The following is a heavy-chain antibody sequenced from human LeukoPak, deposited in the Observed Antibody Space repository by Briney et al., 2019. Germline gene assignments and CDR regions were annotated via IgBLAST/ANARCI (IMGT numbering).Heavy chain of an antibody. CDR3: SGLRDGYQVSFDY. Sequence: PGGSLRLSCAASGFTFSGSSMHWVRQASGQGLGWVGRIRSKTNTYATAYAASVKGRFTISRDDSKNTAYLQMNGLKTEDTAVYYCSGLRDGYQVSFDYWGQGTLVTVSS. CDR1: GFTFSGSS. J-gene: IGHJ4*02. CDR2: IRSKTNTYAT. D-gene: IGHD5-24*01. V-gene: IGHV3-73*01.